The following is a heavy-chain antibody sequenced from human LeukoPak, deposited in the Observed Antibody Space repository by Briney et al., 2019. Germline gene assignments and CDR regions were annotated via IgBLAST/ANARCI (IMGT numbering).Heavy chain of an antibody. Sequence: PSETLSLTCTVSGGSISSYYWSWIRQPPGKGLEWIGYIYYSGSTNYNPSLKSRVTISVDTSKNQFSLNLTSVTAADTAVYYCARMRVYAAIDYWGQGTLVTVSS. CDR2: IYYSGST. CDR1: GGSISSYY. CDR3: ARMRVYAAIDY. V-gene: IGHV4-59*08. D-gene: IGHD2-8*01. J-gene: IGHJ4*02.